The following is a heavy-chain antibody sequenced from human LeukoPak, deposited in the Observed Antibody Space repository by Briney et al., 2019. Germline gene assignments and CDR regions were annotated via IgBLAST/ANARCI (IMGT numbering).Heavy chain of an antibody. J-gene: IGHJ6*02. CDR2: IRSKAYGGTT. CDR3: TREAQYCSSTSCFGMDV. CDR1: GFTFGDYA. D-gene: IGHD2-2*01. Sequence: GRSLRLSCTASGFTFGDYAMSWVRQAPGKGLEWVGFIRSKAYGGTTEYAASVKGRFTISRDDSKSIAYLQMNSLKTEDTAVYYCTREAQYCSSTSCFGMDVWGQGTTVTDSS. V-gene: IGHV3-49*04.